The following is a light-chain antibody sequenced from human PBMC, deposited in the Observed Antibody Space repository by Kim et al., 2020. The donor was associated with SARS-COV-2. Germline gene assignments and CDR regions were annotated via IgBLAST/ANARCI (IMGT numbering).Light chain of an antibody. J-gene: IGKJ4*01. V-gene: IGKV1-5*01. Sequence: DIQMTQSPSTLSASVGDRVSITCRASQRISSWLAWYQQKPGKAPKLLIYDASSLESGVPSRFSGSGSGTEFTLTISSLQPDDFATYYCQQYNSYSPLTFGGGTKVDIK. CDR1: QRISSW. CDR2: DAS. CDR3: QQYNSYSPLT.